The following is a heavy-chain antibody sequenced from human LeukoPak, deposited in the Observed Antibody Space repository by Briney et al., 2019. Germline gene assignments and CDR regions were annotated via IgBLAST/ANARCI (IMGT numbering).Heavy chain of an antibody. CDR3: ARAVGIAAAGVPYYYYYMDV. CDR1: GGSISSSSYY. CDR2: IYTSGST. J-gene: IGHJ6*03. D-gene: IGHD6-13*01. Sequence: PSETLSLTCTVSGGSISSSSYYWGWIRQPPGKGLEWIGRIYTSGSTNYNPSLKSRVTMSVDTSKNQFSLKLSSVTAADTAVYYCARAVGIAAAGVPYYYYYMDVWGKGTTVTVSS. V-gene: IGHV4-39*07.